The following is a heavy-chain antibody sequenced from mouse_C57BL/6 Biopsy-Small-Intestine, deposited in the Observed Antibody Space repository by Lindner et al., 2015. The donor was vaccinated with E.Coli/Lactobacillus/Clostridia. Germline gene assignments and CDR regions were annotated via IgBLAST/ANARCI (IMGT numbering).Heavy chain of an antibody. V-gene: IGHV14-4*01. CDR2: IDPENGDT. CDR1: GFNIKDDY. J-gene: IGHJ3*01. D-gene: IGHD2-1*01. Sequence: VQLQESGAELVRPGASVKLSCTASGFNIKDDYMHWVKQRPEQGLEWIGWIDPENGDTEYASKFQGKATITADTSSNTAYLQLSSLTSEDTAVYYCTGGNYPAWFAYWGQGTLVTVSA. CDR3: TGGNYPAWFAY.